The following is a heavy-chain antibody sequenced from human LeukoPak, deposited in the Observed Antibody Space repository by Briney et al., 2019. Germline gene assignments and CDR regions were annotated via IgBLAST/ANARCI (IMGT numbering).Heavy chain of an antibody. CDR3: ARDASTINFDY. V-gene: IGHV7-4-1*02. Sequence: GASVKVSCTASGYTFTGYSINWLRQAPGQGLEWMGWITTSTGNPTYAQGFTGRFVFSLDTSVSTTYLHNSSLKAEDTAVYYCARDASTINFDYWGQGTLVTVSS. CDR2: ITTSTGNP. J-gene: IGHJ4*02. CDR1: GYTFTGYS. D-gene: IGHD5/OR15-5a*01.